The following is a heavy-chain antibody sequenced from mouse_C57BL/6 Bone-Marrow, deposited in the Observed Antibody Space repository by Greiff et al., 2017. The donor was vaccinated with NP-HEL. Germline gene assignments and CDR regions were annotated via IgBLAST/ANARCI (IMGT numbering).Heavy chain of an antibody. CDR2: IHPNSGST. J-gene: IGHJ1*03. CDR1: GYTFTSYW. CDR3: ARETSTDWYFDV. D-gene: IGHD1-1*01. Sequence: VKLQQPGAELVKPGASVKLSCKASGYTFTSYWMHWVKQRPGQGLEWIGMIHPNSGSTNDNEKFKSKATLTVDKSSSTAYMQLSSLTSEDSAVYYCARETSTDWYFDVWGTGTTVTVSS. V-gene: IGHV1-64*01.